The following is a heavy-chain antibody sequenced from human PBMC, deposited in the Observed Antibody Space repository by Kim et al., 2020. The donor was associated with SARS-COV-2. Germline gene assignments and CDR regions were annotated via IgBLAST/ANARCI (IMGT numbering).Heavy chain of an antibody. CDR1: GGSISSGDYY. V-gene: IGHV4-30-4*01. Sequence: SETLSLTCTVSGGSISSGDYYWSWIRQPPGKGLEWIGYIYYSGSTYYNPSLKSRVTISVDTSKNQFSLKLSSVTAADTAVYYCAREYYDSSGPDAFDIWGQGTMVTVSS. J-gene: IGHJ3*02. D-gene: IGHD3-22*01. CDR3: AREYYDSSGPDAFDI. CDR2: IYYSGST.